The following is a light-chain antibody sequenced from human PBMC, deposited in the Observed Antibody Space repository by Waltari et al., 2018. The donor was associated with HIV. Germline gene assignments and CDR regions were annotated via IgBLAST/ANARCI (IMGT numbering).Light chain of an antibody. CDR1: TSNIGNNA. J-gene: IGLJ1*01. CDR2: GDH. V-gene: IGLV1-44*01. Sequence: QSVLTQPPSASGTPGQRVTVYCSGSTSNIGNNAVNWYQHRPRAAPNLPLYGDHERPSGVPDLFSGSKSGTSASRAISGLQAEDESDYYCAAWDSSLNCYFFGTGTKVT. CDR3: AAWDSSLNCYF.